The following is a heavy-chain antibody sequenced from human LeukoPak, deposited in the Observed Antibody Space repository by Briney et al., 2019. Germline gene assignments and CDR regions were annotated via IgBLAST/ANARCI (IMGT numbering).Heavy chain of an antibody. Sequence: PGRSLRLSCAASGFTFDDYAMHWVRQAPGKGLEWVSGISWNSGSIGYADSVKGRFTISRDNAKNSLYLQMNSLRAEDTAVYYCADIVVVPAASNYYYYYMDVWGKGTTVTVSS. J-gene: IGHJ6*03. CDR3: ADIVVVPAASNYYYYYMDV. D-gene: IGHD2-2*01. CDR2: ISWNSGSI. CDR1: GFTFDDYA. V-gene: IGHV3-9*01.